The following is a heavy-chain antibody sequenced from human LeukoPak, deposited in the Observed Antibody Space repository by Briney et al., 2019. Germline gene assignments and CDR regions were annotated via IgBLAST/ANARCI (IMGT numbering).Heavy chain of an antibody. Sequence: GGSLRLSCAASGFTFSSYTMNWVRQAPGKGLEWVSYISGSSSTIYYADSVKGRFTISRDNAKNTLSLQMNSLRAEDTAVYYSAREGRGYYMDVWGKGTTVTVSS. CDR1: GFTFSSYT. D-gene: IGHD3-10*01. CDR2: ISGSSSTI. J-gene: IGHJ6*03. V-gene: IGHV3-48*04. CDR3: AREGRGYYMDV.